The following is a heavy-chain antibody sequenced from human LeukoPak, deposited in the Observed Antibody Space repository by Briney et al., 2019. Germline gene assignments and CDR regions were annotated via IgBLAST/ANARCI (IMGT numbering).Heavy chain of an antibody. V-gene: IGHV3-74*03. CDR3: ARDQTQAGPSTVDY. J-gene: IGHJ4*02. CDR2: INTDGTNT. CDR1: GFTFSNSC. Sequence: GGSLRLSCVASGFTFSNSCMHWLRHAPGKGLLWVSRINTDGTNTKYADSVKGRFTISRDNAKNTLYLQMNTLRAEDTAVYYCARDQTQAGPSTVDYWGQGTLVTVSS.